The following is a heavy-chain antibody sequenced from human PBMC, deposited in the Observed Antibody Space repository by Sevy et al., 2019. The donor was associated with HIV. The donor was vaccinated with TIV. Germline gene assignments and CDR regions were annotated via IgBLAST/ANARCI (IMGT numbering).Heavy chain of an antibody. Sequence: GGSLRLSCEASGFTFSNSYMSWVRQSPGKGLEWVSYISSRGSTIYYAESVKGRITITSDNAKTSRYLQMHGQRDDDTDVYDCARDLVVIYGSGNYSNYGMDIWGQGTTVTVSS. CDR1: GFTFSNSY. CDR3: ARDLVVIYGSGNYSNYGMDI. D-gene: IGHD3-10*01. J-gene: IGHJ6*02. CDR2: ISSRGSTI. V-gene: IGHV3-11*01.